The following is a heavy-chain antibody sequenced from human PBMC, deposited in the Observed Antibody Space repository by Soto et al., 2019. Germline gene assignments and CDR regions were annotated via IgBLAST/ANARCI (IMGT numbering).Heavy chain of an antibody. V-gene: IGHV3-23*01. CDR2: ISGSADST. CDR3: AKTRGAMIYAISVYGMDV. CDR1: GLSFSSFA. D-gene: IGHD3-22*01. J-gene: IGHJ6*02. Sequence: EVQLLESGGGFIHPGWSLRLSCAASGLSFSSFAMNWVRQAPGKGLEWVSIISGSADSTFYADSVKGRFTISRDKSKGTLYMQINSLRAEDTAVYYCAKTRGAMIYAISVYGMDVWGQGTTVTVSS.